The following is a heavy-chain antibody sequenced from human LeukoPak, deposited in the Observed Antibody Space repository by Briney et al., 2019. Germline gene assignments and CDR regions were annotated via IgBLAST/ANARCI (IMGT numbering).Heavy chain of an antibody. CDR1: GFTFSSYA. CDR2: ISGSGGST. Sequence: GGSLRLTCAASGFTFSSYAMSWVRQAPGKGLEWVSAISGSGGSTYYADSVKGRFTISRDNSKNTLYLQMNSLRAEDTAVYYCAKSGEIDILTGYPIDYWGQGTLVTVSS. J-gene: IGHJ4*02. CDR3: AKSGEIDILTGYPIDY. D-gene: IGHD3-9*01. V-gene: IGHV3-23*01.